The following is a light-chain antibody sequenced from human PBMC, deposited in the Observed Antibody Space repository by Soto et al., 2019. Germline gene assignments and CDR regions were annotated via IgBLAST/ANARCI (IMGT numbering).Light chain of an antibody. J-gene: IGLJ3*02. V-gene: IGLV2-14*01. CDR3: SSYSTTTARLV. CDR1: SSDIGAYNY. CDR2: DVN. Sequence: QSALTQPASVSGSPGQSITISCAGTSSDIGAYNYVSWYQQHPGEAPKLIIYDVNSRPSGVSHRFSGSKSGNTASLTIFGLQTEDEADYYCSSYSTTTARLVFGGGTKLTVL.